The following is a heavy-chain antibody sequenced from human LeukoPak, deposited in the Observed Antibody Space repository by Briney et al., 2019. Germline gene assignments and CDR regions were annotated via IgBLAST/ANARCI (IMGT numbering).Heavy chain of an antibody. J-gene: IGHJ2*01. V-gene: IGHV3-30*02. CDR3: AREAAWGNWYFDH. D-gene: IGHD3-16*01. Sequence: GGSLRLSCAASGFTFSSYGMHWVRQAPGKGLEWVAFIRYDGSNKYSADSVKGRFTISRDNSKNTLYLQMNSLRAEDTAVYYCAREAAWGNWYFDHWGRGALVTVSS. CDR2: IRYDGSNK. CDR1: GFTFSSYG.